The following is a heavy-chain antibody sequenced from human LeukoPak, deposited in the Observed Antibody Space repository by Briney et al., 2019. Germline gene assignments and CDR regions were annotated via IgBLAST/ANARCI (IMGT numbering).Heavy chain of an antibody. Sequence: SETLSLTCSVSSGSISTYYWSWIRQAPGKGLEWIGFIYYSGSTNYNPSLKSRATILLDTSKNQFSLRLSSVTAEDTAVYYYAKDIQWLVPGYFDYWGQGTLVTVSS. V-gene: IGHV4-59*01. CDR3: AKDIQWLVPGYFDY. CDR2: IYYSGST. D-gene: IGHD6-19*01. J-gene: IGHJ4*02. CDR1: SGSISTYY.